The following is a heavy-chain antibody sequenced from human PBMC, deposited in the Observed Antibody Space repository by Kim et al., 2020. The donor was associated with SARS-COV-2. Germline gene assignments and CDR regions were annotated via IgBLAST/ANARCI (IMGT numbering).Heavy chain of an antibody. D-gene: IGHD7-27*01. J-gene: IGHJ4*02. CDR2: ISSSGSTM. CDR3: ASGRTTGDMVAY. CDR1: GFTFSDYY. Sequence: GGSLRLSCAASGFTFSDYYMSWIRQAPGKGLEWVSYISSSGSTMYYADSVKGRFTISRDNAKNSLSLQMNSLRAEDTAVYYCASGRTTGDMVAYWGQGTLVTVSS. V-gene: IGHV3-11*01.